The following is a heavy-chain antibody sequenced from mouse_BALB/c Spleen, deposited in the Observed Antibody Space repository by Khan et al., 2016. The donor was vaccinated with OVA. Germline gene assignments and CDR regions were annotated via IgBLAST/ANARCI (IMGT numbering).Heavy chain of an antibody. J-gene: IGHJ3*01. Sequence: QMQLEESGPGLVQPSQSLSITCTVSGFSLTSYGVHWVRQSPGKGLEWLGVIWSGGSTDYNEAFISRLSINKDNSKSQVFFKMNSLQGNDTAIYYCARNYDYDEGLAYWGQGTLVTVSA. D-gene: IGHD2-4*01. CDR2: IWSGGST. V-gene: IGHV2-2*02. CDR1: GFSLTSYG. CDR3: ARNYDYDEGLAY.